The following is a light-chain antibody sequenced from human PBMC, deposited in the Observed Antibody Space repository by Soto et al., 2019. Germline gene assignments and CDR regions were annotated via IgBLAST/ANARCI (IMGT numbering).Light chain of an antibody. CDR1: NIGSKS. Sequence: SYELTQPPSVSVAPGQTARITCGGNNIGSKSVHWYQQKPGQAPVLVVYDDSDRPSGSPERFSGSNSGNTATLTISRGEAGDEADYYCQVWDSSSDHWVFGGGTKVTVL. CDR2: DDS. V-gene: IGLV3-21*02. J-gene: IGLJ3*02. CDR3: QVWDSSSDHWV.